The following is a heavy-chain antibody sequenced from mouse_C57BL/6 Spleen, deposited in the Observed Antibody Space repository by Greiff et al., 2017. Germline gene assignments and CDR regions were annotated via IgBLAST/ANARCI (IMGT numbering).Heavy chain of an antibody. CDR3: ARRYYGSSYYWYFDV. CDR1: GFTFSDYG. V-gene: IGHV5-17*01. J-gene: IGHJ1*03. CDR2: ISSGSSTI. D-gene: IGHD1-1*01. Sequence: EVKVEESGGGLVKPGGSLKLSCAASGFTFSDYGMHWVRQAPEKGLEWVAYISSGSSTIYYADTVKGLFNISRDNAKNTLFLQMTSLRSEDTAMYYCARRYYGSSYYWYFDVWGTGTTVTVSS.